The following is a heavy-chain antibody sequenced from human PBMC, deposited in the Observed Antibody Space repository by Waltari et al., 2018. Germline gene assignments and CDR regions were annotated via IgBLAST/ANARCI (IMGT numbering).Heavy chain of an antibody. CDR1: GISTPTFKRAD. J-gene: IGHJ4*02. V-gene: IGHV3-15*01. CDR3: VTDRGDFDY. D-gene: IGHD3-10*01. CDR2: IKTDSEGAAT. Sequence: VQLVESGGGLVQPGGSLRLSCVVSGISTPTFKRADMSWVRRAPTRGLEWIGRIKTDSEGAATEFAAPVKGRFSISRDDSKKTLYLQLSSLEKDDTAVYYCVTDRGDFDYWGQGTLVTVSS.